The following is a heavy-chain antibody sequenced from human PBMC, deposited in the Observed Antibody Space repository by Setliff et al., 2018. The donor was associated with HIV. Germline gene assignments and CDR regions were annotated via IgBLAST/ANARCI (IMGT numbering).Heavy chain of an antibody. CDR3: ARDGYSSGWYIYSFDP. J-gene: IGHJ5*02. Sequence: ASVKVSCKASGYTLSTYGISWVRQAPGQGLEWMGWISAHSGYAKSAQKFQGRVTMDTDTSTNTAYMELKSLRSDDTDVYYCARDGYSSGWYIYSFDPWGQGTLVTVSS. D-gene: IGHD6-19*01. CDR2: ISAHSGYA. CDR1: GYTLSTYG. V-gene: IGHV1-18*01.